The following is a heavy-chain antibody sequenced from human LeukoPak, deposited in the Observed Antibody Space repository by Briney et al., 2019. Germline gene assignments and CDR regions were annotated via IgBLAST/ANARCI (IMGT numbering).Heavy chain of an antibody. D-gene: IGHD2-8*02. Sequence: ASVKVSCKASGYTFTAYYMHWVRQAPGQGLEWMGCINSNSGGTDYLQKFQGRVTMTRDTSISTAYLELSRLTSDDTAVYYCAVELTGSYYFDNWGRGTLVTVSS. CDR3: AVELTGSYYFDN. CDR1: GYTFTAYY. CDR2: INSNSGGT. J-gene: IGHJ4*02. V-gene: IGHV1-2*02.